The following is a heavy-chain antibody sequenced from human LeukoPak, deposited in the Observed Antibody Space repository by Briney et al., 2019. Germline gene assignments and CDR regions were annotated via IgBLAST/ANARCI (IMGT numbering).Heavy chain of an antibody. Sequence: ASVKVSCKASGYTFTSHGISWVRQAPGRGLEWMGWISAYNGNTNYAQKLQGRVTMTTDTSTSTAYMELRSLRSDDTAVYHCAREGLASSHYGMDVWGQGTTVTVPS. CDR2: ISAYNGNT. D-gene: IGHD2-2*01. V-gene: IGHV1-18*01. CDR3: AREGLASSHYGMDV. CDR1: GYTFTSHG. J-gene: IGHJ6*02.